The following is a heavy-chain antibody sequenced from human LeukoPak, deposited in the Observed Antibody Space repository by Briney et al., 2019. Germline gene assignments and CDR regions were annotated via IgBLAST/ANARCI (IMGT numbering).Heavy chain of an antibody. D-gene: IGHD6-13*01. Sequence: SETLSLTCAVYGGSLSGYYWSWIRQPPGKGLEWIGEINHSGSTNYNPSLKSRVTISVDTSKNQFSLKLSSVTAADTAVYYCARGGSSWTPYYYYGMGVWGQGTTVTVSS. CDR1: GGSLSGYY. V-gene: IGHV4-34*01. CDR2: INHSGST. J-gene: IGHJ6*02. CDR3: ARGGSSWTPYYYYGMGV.